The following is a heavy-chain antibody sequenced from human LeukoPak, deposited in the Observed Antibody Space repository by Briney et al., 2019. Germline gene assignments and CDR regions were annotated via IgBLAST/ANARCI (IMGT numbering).Heavy chain of an antibody. Sequence: GGSLRLSCAASGFTLNNYAMSWVRQAPGKGLERVSATSSSDAGTYHADSVRGRFTISRDNSKNTLYLQMDSLRAEDAAVYYCAKDRLMQQLAWGWFDPWGQGTLVTVSS. CDR2: TSSSDAGT. CDR3: AKDRLMQQLAWGWFDP. D-gene: IGHD6-13*01. V-gene: IGHV3-23*01. J-gene: IGHJ5*02. CDR1: GFTLNNYA.